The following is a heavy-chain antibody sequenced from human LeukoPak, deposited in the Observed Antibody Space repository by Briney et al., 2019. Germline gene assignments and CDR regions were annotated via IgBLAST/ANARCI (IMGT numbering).Heavy chain of an antibody. CDR1: GYSISSGYY. Sequence: SETLSLTCTVSGYSISSGYYWGWIRQPPGKGLEWIGSIYHSGSTYYNPSLKSRVTISVDTSKNQFSLKLSSATAADTAVYYCARDSVDGYYKYWGQGTLVTVSS. CDR2: IYHSGST. D-gene: IGHD5-24*01. V-gene: IGHV4-38-2*02. CDR3: ARDSVDGYYKY. J-gene: IGHJ4*02.